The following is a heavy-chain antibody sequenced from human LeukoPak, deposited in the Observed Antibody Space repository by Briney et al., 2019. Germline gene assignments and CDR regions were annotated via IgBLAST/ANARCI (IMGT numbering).Heavy chain of an antibody. CDR1: GFTFSNYW. Sequence: GGSLRLSCAASGFTFSNYWMHWVRQVPGKGLIYISHINSDGTNTYSADSVKGRFTISRDNAKNTLFLQMNSLTAGDTAVYYCARTTVLDYWGQGTLVTVSS. D-gene: IGHD4-17*01. CDR3: ARTTVLDY. V-gene: IGHV3-74*01. J-gene: IGHJ4*02. CDR2: INSDGTNT.